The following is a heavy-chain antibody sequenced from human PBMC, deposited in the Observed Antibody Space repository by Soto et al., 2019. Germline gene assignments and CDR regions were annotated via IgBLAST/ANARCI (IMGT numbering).Heavy chain of an antibody. CDR3: ATPGLGTGRYFFHD. J-gene: IGHJ4*02. D-gene: IGHD2-8*02. CDR2: ISASGGST. V-gene: IGHV3-23*01. Sequence: EVQLLDSGGGLVQPGGSLRLSCVASGFTSSSCAMRWVRQAPGKGLEWVSGISASGGSTYYADSVKGRFTISRDNSKNTLYLQMNRLRAEDTAVYCCATPGLGTGRYFFHDWGQGTLVTVSS. CDR1: GFTSSSCA.